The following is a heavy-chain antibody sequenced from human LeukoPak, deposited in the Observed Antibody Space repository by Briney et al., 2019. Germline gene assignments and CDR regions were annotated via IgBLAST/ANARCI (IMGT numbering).Heavy chain of an antibody. Sequence: PGGSLRLSCAASGFTFSSYGMHWVRQAPGKGLEWVAFIRYDGSNKYYADSVKGRFTISRDNSKNTLYLQMNSLRAEDTAVYYCAKPRWYYYGSGSYPPDYWGQGTLVTVSS. D-gene: IGHD3-10*01. CDR1: GFTFSSYG. V-gene: IGHV3-30*02. CDR3: AKPRWYYYGSGSYPPDY. CDR2: IRYDGSNK. J-gene: IGHJ4*02.